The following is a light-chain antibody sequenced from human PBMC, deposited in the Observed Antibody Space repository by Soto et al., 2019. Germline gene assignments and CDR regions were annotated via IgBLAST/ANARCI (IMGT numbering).Light chain of an antibody. Sequence: EIVMTQSPATLSVSPGERATLSCRASQSVSSNLAWYQQKPGQAPRLLIYGASTRATGIPARFSGSGSGTEFTLTISSLQSEDFAVYYCQQYNNWPQTFGPGTKGDIK. CDR1: QSVSSN. J-gene: IGKJ3*01. CDR2: GAS. CDR3: QQYNNWPQT. V-gene: IGKV3-15*01.